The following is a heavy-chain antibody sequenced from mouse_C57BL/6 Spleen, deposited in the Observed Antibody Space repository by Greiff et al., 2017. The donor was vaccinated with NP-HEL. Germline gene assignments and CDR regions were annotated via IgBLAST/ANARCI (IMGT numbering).Heavy chain of an antibody. CDR2: IYPGSGST. J-gene: IGHJ1*03. V-gene: IGHV1-55*01. D-gene: IGHD1-1*01. CDR3: ARLSTVGGYFDV. Sequence: QVHVKQSGAELVKPGASVKMSCKASGYTFTSYWITWVKQRPGQGLEWIGDIYPGSGSTNYNEKLKSKATLTVDTSSSTAYMQLSSLTSEDSAVYYCARLSTVGGYFDVWGTGTTVTVSS. CDR1: GYTFTSYW.